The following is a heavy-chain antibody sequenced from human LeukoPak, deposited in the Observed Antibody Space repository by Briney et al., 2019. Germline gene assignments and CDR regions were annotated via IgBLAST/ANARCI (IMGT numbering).Heavy chain of an antibody. Sequence: SQTLSLTCTVSGGSISSGDYHWSWIRQPPGKGLEGIGCIYYSGSTYYNPSLKSRVTISVDTSKNQFSLKLSSVTAADTAVYYCARETPLYCSSTSCYAFDYWGQGTLVTVPS. V-gene: IGHV4-30-4*08. CDR2: IYYSGST. CDR1: GGSISSGDYH. CDR3: ARETPLYCSSTSCYAFDY. D-gene: IGHD2-2*01. J-gene: IGHJ4*02.